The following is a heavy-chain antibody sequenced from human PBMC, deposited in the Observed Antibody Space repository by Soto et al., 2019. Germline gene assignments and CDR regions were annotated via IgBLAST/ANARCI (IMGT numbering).Heavy chain of an antibody. CDR2: ISSSGRTI. Sequence: EVQLLESGGGLVQPGGSLRLSCAASGFTFSSYEMNWVRQAPGKGLEWVSYISSSGRTIYYADSVKGRFTISRDNAKNSLYLQMNSLRAEDTAVYYCARSGYNWNDGARGYFDYWGQGTLVTVSS. CDR1: GFTFSSYE. J-gene: IGHJ4*02. CDR3: ARSGYNWNDGARGYFDY. D-gene: IGHD1-20*01. V-gene: IGHV3-48*03.